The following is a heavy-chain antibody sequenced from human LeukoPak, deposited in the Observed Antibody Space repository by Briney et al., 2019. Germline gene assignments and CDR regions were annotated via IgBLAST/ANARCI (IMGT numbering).Heavy chain of an antibody. CDR1: GFIFSSYA. J-gene: IGHJ5*02. CDR2: ITGSGGST. D-gene: IGHD3-10*01. Sequence: PGGSLRLSCAASGFIFSSYAMTWVRQAPGKGLEWVSTITGSGGSTYNAESMKAHFTISRDNSKNTLYLQMNRLRPEDTAVYYCARVLSLVRGVVNAWFDPWGQGTLVTVSS. CDR3: ARVLSLVRGVVNAWFDP. V-gene: IGHV3-23*01.